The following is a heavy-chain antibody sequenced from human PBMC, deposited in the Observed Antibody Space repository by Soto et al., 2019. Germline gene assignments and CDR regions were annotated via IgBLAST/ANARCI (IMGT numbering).Heavy chain of an antibody. CDR3: ARVNVNSARYHFYYMDV. CDR2: MHYTGFS. Sequence: PSETLSLTCSFSGDSVTSHYLTWIRQSPEKGLEWIGYMHYTGFSHYNPSLKSRLTISVDRSKNQFSLKLSAVTAADTAVYYCARVNVNSARYHFYYMDVWGKGTSVTVSS. CDR1: GDSVTSHY. D-gene: IGHD1-1*01. V-gene: IGHV4-59*02. J-gene: IGHJ6*03.